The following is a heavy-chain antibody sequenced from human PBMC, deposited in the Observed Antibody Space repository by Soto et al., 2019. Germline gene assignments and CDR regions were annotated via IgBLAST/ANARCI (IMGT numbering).Heavy chain of an antibody. V-gene: IGHV3-30-3*01. Sequence: QVQLVESGGGVVQPGRSLRLSCAASGFTFSSYAMHWVRQAPGKGLEWVAVISYDGTNKYYADSVKGRFTISRDNSKDTRYLKMNSLRAEDTAVYYCARDEQLALDYWGQGTLVTVSS. CDR1: GFTFSSYA. CDR2: ISYDGTNK. J-gene: IGHJ4*02. D-gene: IGHD6-6*01. CDR3: ARDEQLALDY.